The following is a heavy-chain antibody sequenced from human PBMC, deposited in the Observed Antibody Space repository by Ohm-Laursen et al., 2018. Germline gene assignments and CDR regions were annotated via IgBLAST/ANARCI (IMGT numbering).Heavy chain of an antibody. J-gene: IGHJ4*02. V-gene: IGHV4-4*07. D-gene: IGHD1-26*01. CDR1: GASISSNH. CDR2: LYTVGTT. Sequence: SQTLSLTCTVSGASISSNHWSWFRQPAGKRLEWVGRLYTVGTTNYNPSLKSRVTISGDASKNQFSLNLSSVTAADTAVYYCAGRGYWGQGTLVTVSS. CDR3: AGRGY.